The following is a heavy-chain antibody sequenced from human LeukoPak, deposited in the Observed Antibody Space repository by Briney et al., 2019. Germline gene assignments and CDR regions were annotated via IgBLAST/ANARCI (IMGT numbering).Heavy chain of an antibody. V-gene: IGHV3-9*03. CDR2: ISWNSGSI. D-gene: IGHD2-2*01. Sequence: GGSLRLSCAAYGFTFDDYAMHWVRQAPGKGLEWVSGISWNSGSIVYADSVKGRFTISRDNAKNSLYLQMNSLRAEDMALYYCAKGYCSSTSCYVDYWGQGTLVTVPS. J-gene: IGHJ4*02. CDR3: AKGYCSSTSCYVDY. CDR1: GFTFDDYA.